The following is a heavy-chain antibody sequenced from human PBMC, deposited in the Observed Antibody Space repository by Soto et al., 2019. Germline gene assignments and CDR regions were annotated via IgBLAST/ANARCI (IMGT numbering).Heavy chain of an antibody. CDR3: AREGLPAAQSHYYYYGMDV. CDR2: INPNSGGT. J-gene: IGHJ6*02. CDR1: GYTFTGYY. Sequence: GASVKVSCKASGYTFTGYYMHWVRQAPGQGLEWMGWINPNSGGTNYAQKFQGWVTMTRDTSISTAYMELSRLRSDDTAVYYCAREGLPAAQSHYYYYGMDVWGQGTTVTVSS. V-gene: IGHV1-2*04. D-gene: IGHD2-2*01.